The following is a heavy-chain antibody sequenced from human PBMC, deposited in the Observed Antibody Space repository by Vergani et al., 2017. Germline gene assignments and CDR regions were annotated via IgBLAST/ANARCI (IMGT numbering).Heavy chain of an antibody. CDR3: ARGGALAAGFVDYYYMDV. CDR2: IYSGGST. D-gene: IGHD6-13*01. CDR1: GFTVSSNY. Sequence: EVQLVESGGGLVQPGGSLRLSCAASGFTVSSNYMSWVRQAPGKGLEWVSVIYSGGSTYYADSVKGRFTISRHNSKNKLYLQMNSLRAEDTAVYYCARGGALAAGFVDYYYMDVWGKGTTVTVSS. V-gene: IGHV3-53*04. J-gene: IGHJ6*03.